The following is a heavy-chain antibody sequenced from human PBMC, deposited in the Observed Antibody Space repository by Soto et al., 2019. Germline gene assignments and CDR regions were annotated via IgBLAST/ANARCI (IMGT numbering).Heavy chain of an antibody. CDR3: AGGYCSGGSCYYYYGMDV. CDR2: IIPIFGTA. J-gene: IGHJ6*02. D-gene: IGHD2-15*01. Sequence: SVKVSCKASGGTFSSYAISWVRQAPGQGLEWMGGIIPIFGTANYAQKFQGRVTITADESTSTAYMELSSLRSEDTAVYYCAGGYCSGGSCYYYYGMDVWGQGTTVTVSS. CDR1: GGTFSSYA. V-gene: IGHV1-69*13.